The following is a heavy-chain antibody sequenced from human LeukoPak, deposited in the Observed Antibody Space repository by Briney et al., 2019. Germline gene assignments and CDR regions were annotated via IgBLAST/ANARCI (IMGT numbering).Heavy chain of an antibody. CDR3: AKMVREFYTISYYFDY. CDR2: ISGSGAGT. V-gene: IGHV3-23*01. D-gene: IGHD2-8*01. CDR1: GFTFSTYG. Sequence: GRSLRLSCAASGFTFSTYGMHWVRQAPGKGLEWVSGISGSGAGTYYADSVKGRFTISRDNSKNTLYLQMNSLRADDMAVYYCAKMVREFYTISYYFDYWGQGTLVTVSS. J-gene: IGHJ4*02.